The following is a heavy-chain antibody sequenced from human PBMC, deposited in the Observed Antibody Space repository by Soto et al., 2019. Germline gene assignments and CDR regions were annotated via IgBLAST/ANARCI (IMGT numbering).Heavy chain of an antibody. D-gene: IGHD3-10*01. V-gene: IGHV1-69*13. CDR2: IMPIFGTP. J-gene: IGHJ5*02. CDR3: ARVHSSGIFYFVDP. Sequence: SVKVSCKASGGTFYSYVISWLRQAPGQGLEWMGGIMPIFGTPNYAQKFRGGVTISADESTSTAYLELSSLTSDDTAVYYCARVHSSGIFYFVDPWGQGTLVTVSS. CDR1: GGTFYSYV.